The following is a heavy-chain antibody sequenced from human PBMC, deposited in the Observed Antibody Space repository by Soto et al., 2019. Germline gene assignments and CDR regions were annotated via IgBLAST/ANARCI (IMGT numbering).Heavy chain of an antibody. CDR2: IWYDGSNK. J-gene: IGHJ6*02. V-gene: IGHV3-33*01. Sequence: QVQLVESGGGVVQPGRSLRLSCAASGFTFSSYGMHWVRQAPGKGLEWVAVIWYDGSNKYYADSVKGRFTISRDNSKNTLYLQMNSLRAEDTAVYYCARERSTHYYYGMDVWGQGTTVTVSS. CDR3: ARERSTHYYYGMDV. CDR1: GFTFSSYG.